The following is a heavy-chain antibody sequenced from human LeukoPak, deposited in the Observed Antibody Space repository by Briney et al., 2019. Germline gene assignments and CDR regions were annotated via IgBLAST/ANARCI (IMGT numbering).Heavy chain of an antibody. J-gene: IGHJ4*02. V-gene: IGHV3-53*01. CDR3: ARAWKVAGTYYFDY. Sequence: PGGSLRLSCAASGFTVSSNYMSWVRQAPGKGLEWVSVIYSGGSTYYADSAKGRFTISRDNSKNTLYLQMNSLRAEDTAVYYCARAWKVAGTYYFDYWGQGTLVTVSS. CDR2: IYSGGST. CDR1: GFTVSSNY. D-gene: IGHD6-19*01.